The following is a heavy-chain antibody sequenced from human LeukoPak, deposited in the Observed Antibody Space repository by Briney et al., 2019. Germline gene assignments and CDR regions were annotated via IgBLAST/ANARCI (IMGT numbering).Heavy chain of an antibody. Sequence: SETLSLTCAVYGGSFSGYYWSWIRQPPGKGLEWIGEINRSGSTNYNPSLKSRVTISVDTSKNQFSLKLSSVTAADTAVYYCARGSDYDILTGHAFDIWGQGAMVTVSS. CDR3: ARGSDYDILTGHAFDI. D-gene: IGHD3-9*01. CDR2: INRSGST. J-gene: IGHJ3*02. V-gene: IGHV4-34*01. CDR1: GGSFSGYY.